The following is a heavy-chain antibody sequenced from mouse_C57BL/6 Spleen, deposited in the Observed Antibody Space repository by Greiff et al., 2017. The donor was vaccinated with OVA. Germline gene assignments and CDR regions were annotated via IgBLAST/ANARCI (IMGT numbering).Heavy chain of an antibody. J-gene: IGHJ2*01. CDR2: IDPSDSYT. CDR3: ARKIDYHGG. CDR1: GYTFTSYW. V-gene: IGHV1-50*01. Sequence: QVQLQQPGAELVKPGASVKLSCKASGYTFTSYWMQWVKQRPGQGLEWIGEIDPSDSYTNYNQKFKGKATLTVDTSSSTAYMQLSSLTSEDSAVYYCARKIDYHGGWGQGATLTVSS. D-gene: IGHD1-1*02.